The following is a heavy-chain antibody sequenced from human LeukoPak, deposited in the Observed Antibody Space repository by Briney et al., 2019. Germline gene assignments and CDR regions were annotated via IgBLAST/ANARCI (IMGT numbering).Heavy chain of an antibody. CDR2: IYYSGST. Sequence: TPSQTLSLTCTVSGGSISSGGYYWSWIRQHPGKGLEWIGYIYYSGSTYYNPSLKSRVTISVDTSKNQFSLKLSSVTAADTAVYYCARDDLHSGGWYNAFNIWGQGTMVTVSS. J-gene: IGHJ3*02. V-gene: IGHV4-31*03. CDR1: GGSISSGGYY. CDR3: ARDDLHSGGWYNAFNI. D-gene: IGHD6-19*01.